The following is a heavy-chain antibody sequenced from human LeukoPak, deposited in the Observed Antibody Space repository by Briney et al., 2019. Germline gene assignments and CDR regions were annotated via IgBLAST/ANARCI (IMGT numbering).Heavy chain of an antibody. D-gene: IGHD1-7*01. CDR1: GFTFSSYW. Sequence: GGSLRLSCAVSGFTFSSYWMSWVRQAPGKGLEWVAIIKQDESEKYYVDSVEGRFTISRDNAKNSLYLQMNSLRAEDTALYYCAKVLGTTLGFDYWGQGTLVTVSS. V-gene: IGHV3-7*03. J-gene: IGHJ4*02. CDR3: AKVLGTTLGFDY. CDR2: IKQDESEK.